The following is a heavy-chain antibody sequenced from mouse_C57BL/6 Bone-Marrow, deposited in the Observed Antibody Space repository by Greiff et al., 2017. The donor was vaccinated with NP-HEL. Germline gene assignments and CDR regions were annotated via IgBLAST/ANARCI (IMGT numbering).Heavy chain of an antibody. J-gene: IGHJ1*03. CDR3: ARNYYGSSYVGHWYFDV. D-gene: IGHD1-1*01. Sequence: VQLQQSGPELVKPGASVKISCKASGYSFTGYYMHWVKQSHGNILDWIGYIYPYNGVSSYNQKFKGKATLTVDKSSSTAYMELRSLTSEDSAVYYCARNYYGSSYVGHWYFDVWGTGTTVTVSS. CDR2: IYPYNGVS. CDR1: GYSFTGYY. V-gene: IGHV1-31*01.